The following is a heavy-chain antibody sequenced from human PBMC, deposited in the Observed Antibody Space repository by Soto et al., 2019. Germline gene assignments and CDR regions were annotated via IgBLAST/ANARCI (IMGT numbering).Heavy chain of an antibody. CDR3: AHGYYYGSGSHMDFQH. V-gene: IGHV2-5*02. D-gene: IGHD3-10*01. CDR1: GFSLTTNGVG. J-gene: IGHJ1*01. CDR2: IFWDDDK. Sequence: QITLEESGPTLVKPTQTLALTCTFSGFSLTTNGVGVGWIRQPPGKALEWLALIFWDDDKRYSPSLKHRLTITXXTXRXXVVLIMTNMDPVDTGTYYCAHGYYYGSGSHMDFQHWGQGTLITVSS.